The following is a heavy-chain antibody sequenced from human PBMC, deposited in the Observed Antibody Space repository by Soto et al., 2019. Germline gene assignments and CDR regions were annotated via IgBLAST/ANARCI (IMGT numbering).Heavy chain of an antibody. Sequence: GGSLRLSCAASGFTFSSYAMSWVRQAPGKGLEWVSAISGSGGSTYYADSVKGRFTISRDNSKNTLYLQMNSLRAEDTAVYYCAKGQQLNDYYYYGMDVWGQGTTVTVSS. CDR1: GFTFSSYA. CDR3: AKGQQLNDYYYYGMDV. V-gene: IGHV3-23*01. CDR2: ISGSGGST. J-gene: IGHJ6*02. D-gene: IGHD6-13*01.